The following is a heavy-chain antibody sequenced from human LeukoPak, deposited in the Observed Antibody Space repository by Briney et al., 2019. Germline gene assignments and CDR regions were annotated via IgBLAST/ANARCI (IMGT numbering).Heavy chain of an antibody. J-gene: IGHJ4*02. CDR2: IRYDGSYK. D-gene: IGHD6-13*01. CDR3: AKDHEGISPGYFDY. Sequence: GGSLRLSCAASGFTFSTYGMHWVRQAPGKGLEWVAFIRYDGSYKYYADSVKGRFTISRDNSKNTLSLQMNSLRAEDTAVYYCAKDHEGISPGYFDYWGQGTLVTVSS. V-gene: IGHV3-30*02. CDR1: GFTFSTYG.